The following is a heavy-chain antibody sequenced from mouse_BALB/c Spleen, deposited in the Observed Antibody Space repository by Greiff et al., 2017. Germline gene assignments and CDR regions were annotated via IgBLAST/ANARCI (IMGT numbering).Heavy chain of an antibody. V-gene: IGHV5-17*02. Sequence: EVQRVESGGGLVQPGGSRKLSCAASGFTFSSFGMHWVRQAPEKGLEWVAYISSGSSTIYYADTVKGRFTISRDNPKNTLFLQMTSLRSEDTAMYYCARWGDAFDYWGQGTTLTVSS. D-gene: IGHD3-3*01. CDR2: ISSGSSTI. CDR1: GFTFSSFG. J-gene: IGHJ2*01. CDR3: ARWGDAFDY.